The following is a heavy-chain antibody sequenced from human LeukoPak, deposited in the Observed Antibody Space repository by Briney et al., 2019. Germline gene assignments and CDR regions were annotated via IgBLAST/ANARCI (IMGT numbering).Heavy chain of an antibody. CDR2: IWYDGSNK. D-gene: IGHD2-2*01. CDR3: AKDQDNVVVPAATHFDY. Sequence: PGGSLRLSCAASGFTFSSYGMHWVRQAPGKGLEWVAVIWYDGSNKYYADSVKGRFTISRDNSKNTLYLQMNSLRAEDTAVYHCAKDQDNVVVPAATHFDYWGQGTLVTVSS. CDR1: GFTFSSYG. V-gene: IGHV3-33*06. J-gene: IGHJ4*02.